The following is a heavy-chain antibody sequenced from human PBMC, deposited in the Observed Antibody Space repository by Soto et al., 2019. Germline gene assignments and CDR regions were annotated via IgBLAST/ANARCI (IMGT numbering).Heavy chain of an antibody. CDR3: ARDLGSGSAALFRY. CDR1: GGSISSYY. V-gene: IGHV4-59*01. J-gene: IGHJ4*02. D-gene: IGHD3-10*01. Sequence: SETLSLTCTVSGGSISSYYWSWIRQPPGKGLEWIGYIFYSGSTNYNPSLKSRVTMSLDTSKNQFSLKLSSVTAADTAVYYCARDLGSGSAALFRYWGQGTLVTVS. CDR2: IFYSGST.